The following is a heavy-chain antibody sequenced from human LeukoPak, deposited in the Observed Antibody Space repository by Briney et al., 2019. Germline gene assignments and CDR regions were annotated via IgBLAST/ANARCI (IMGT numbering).Heavy chain of an antibody. V-gene: IGHV1-2*02. J-gene: IGHJ4*02. CDR2: INPNSGGT. CDR3: ATGDLDQFDY. CDR1: GYTFTSYD. Sequence: ASVKVSCKASGYTFTSYDINWVRQAPGQGLEWMGWINPNSGGTNYAQRFQGRVTMTRDTSISTAYMELSRLRSDDTAVYYCATGDLDQFDYWGQGTLVTVSS. D-gene: IGHD7-27*01.